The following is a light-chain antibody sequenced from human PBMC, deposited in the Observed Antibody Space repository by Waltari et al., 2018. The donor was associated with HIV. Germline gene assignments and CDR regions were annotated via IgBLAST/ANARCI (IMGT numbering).Light chain of an antibody. V-gene: IGKV3D-15*01. CDR3: QQYYKWPLT. Sequence: EIVILQSPATLSVSPGERATLSCRASRSVSSKLAWYQQKPGQAPRLLIYGASTRSTGIPGRFSGSESGTEFILTSSSLQSEDCAVYYCQQYYKWPLTFGQGTRLEIK. J-gene: IGKJ5*01. CDR2: GAS. CDR1: RSVSSK.